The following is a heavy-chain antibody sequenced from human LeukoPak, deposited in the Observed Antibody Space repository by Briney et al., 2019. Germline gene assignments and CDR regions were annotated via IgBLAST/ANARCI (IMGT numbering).Heavy chain of an antibody. V-gene: IGHV3-23*01. J-gene: IGHJ6*03. CDR3: AKDERQLWVYYYYYYMDV. Sequence: GGSLRLSCAASGFTFSSYGMSWVRQAPGKGLEWVSAISGSGGSTYYADSVKGRFTISRDNSKNTLYLQMNSLRAEDTAVYYCAKDERQLWVYYYYYYMDVWGKGTTVTISS. D-gene: IGHD5-18*01. CDR1: GFTFSSYG. CDR2: ISGSGGST.